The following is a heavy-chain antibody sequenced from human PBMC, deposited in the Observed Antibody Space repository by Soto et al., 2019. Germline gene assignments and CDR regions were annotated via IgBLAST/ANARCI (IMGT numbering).Heavy chain of an antibody. D-gene: IGHD1-26*01. V-gene: IGHV1-3*01. CDR2: INAGNGNT. CDR1: GYTFTSYA. CDR3: ARGASPLIDY. J-gene: IGHJ4*02. Sequence: ASVKVSCMSSGYTFTSYAMHWVRQAHGQRLEWMGWINAGNGNTKYSQKFQGRVTITRDPSASTAYMEVSSLRSEDTAVYYCARGASPLIDYWGQGTLVTVSS.